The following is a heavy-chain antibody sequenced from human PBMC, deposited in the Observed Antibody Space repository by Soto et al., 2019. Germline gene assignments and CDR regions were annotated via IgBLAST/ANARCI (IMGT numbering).Heavy chain of an antibody. CDR2: ISAYNGNT. CDR1: GYTFTSYG. CDR3: ARDIGGDDYVWGSYRPPGLFDY. J-gene: IGHJ4*02. V-gene: IGHV1-18*04. Sequence: ASVKVSCKASGYTFTSYGISWVRQAPGQGLEWMGWISAYNGNTNYAQKLQGRVTMTTDTSTSTAYMELRSLRSDDTAVYYCARDIGGDDYVWGSYRPPGLFDYWGQGTLVTVSS. D-gene: IGHD3-16*02.